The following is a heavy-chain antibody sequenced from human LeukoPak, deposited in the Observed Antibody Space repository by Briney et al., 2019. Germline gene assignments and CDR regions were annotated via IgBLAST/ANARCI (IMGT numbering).Heavy chain of an antibody. CDR3: TKGPRSIDY. D-gene: IGHD4-17*01. CDR1: GFTFSTSA. Sequence: GGSLRLSGAASGFTFSTSAMSWVRQAPGKGLEWVSAISGSGTSTYYSDSVKGRFTISRDNSKHMLYLQMNSLRAEDTAVYYCTKGPRSIDYWGQGTLVTVSS. V-gene: IGHV3-23*01. CDR2: ISGSGTST. J-gene: IGHJ4*02.